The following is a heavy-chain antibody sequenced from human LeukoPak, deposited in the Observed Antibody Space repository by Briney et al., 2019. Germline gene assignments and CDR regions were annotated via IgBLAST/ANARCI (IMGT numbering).Heavy chain of an antibody. V-gene: IGHV1-2*04. CDR2: INPNSGGT. Sequence: ASVKVSCKASGYTFTGYYMHWVRQAPGQGLEWMGWINPNSGGTNYAQKFQGWVTMTRDTSISTAYMELSRLRSDDTAVYYCANSPGYRGRTATTPGRYFDYWGQGTLVTVSS. J-gene: IGHJ4*02. D-gene: IGHD2-15*01. CDR3: ANSPGYRGRTATTPGRYFDY. CDR1: GYTFTGYY.